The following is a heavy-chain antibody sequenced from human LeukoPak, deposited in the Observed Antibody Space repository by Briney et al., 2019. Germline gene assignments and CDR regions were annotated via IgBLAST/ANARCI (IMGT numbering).Heavy chain of an antibody. V-gene: IGHV3-23*01. CDR3: ARADCSTGYPQLPFDY. D-gene: IGHD3-22*01. Sequence: TGGSLRLSCAASGFTFSSYGMSWVRQAPGKGLEWVSAISGGSSSGTTFYADSVKGRFTISRDNSKNTLYLQMNSLRAEDTALYTCARADCSTGYPQLPFDYWGQGTLVTVSS. CDR2: ISGGSSSGTT. J-gene: IGHJ4*02. CDR1: GFTFSSYG.